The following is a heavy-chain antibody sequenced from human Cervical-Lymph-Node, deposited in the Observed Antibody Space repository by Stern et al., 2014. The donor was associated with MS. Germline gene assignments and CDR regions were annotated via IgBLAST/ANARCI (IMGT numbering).Heavy chain of an antibody. CDR1: GFTFSHYT. CDR2: IRDNAGST. J-gene: IGHJ4*01. D-gene: IGHD6-25*01. Sequence: VQLVESGGGLVQPGGSLRLSCASSGFTFSHYTMNWSRQTAAKCHERVSSIRDNAGSTYYADSVKGRFIISRDNSKNNLYLQLNTLRADDTAIYYCARERYSSGSYFDYWGQGALVTVSS. CDR3: ARERYSSGSYFDY. V-gene: IGHV3-23*04.